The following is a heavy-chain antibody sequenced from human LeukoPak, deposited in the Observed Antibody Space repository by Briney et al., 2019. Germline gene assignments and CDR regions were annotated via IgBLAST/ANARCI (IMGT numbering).Heavy chain of an antibody. Sequence: GGSLRLSCAASGFTVSRNYMSWVRQAPGKGLEWVAVIYSGGSTYYADSVKGRFTISRDNSKNTLYLQMNSLRAEDTAVYYCARQLSGSYFFQRYYYYYYIDVWGKGTTVTVSS. D-gene: IGHD1-26*01. CDR3: ARQLSGSYFFQRYYYYYYIDV. V-gene: IGHV3-66*04. CDR1: GFTVSRNY. CDR2: IYSGGST. J-gene: IGHJ6*03.